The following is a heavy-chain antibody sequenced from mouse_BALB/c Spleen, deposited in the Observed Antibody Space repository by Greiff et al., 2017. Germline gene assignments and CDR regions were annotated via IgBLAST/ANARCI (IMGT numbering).Heavy chain of an antibody. Sequence: DVKLVESGGGLVKPGGSLKLSCAASGFTFSSYAMSWVRQTPEKRLEWVASISSGGSTYYPDSVKGRFTISRDNARNILYLQMSSLRSEDTAMYYCARERDGSFDYWGQGTTLTVSS. CDR2: ISSGGST. J-gene: IGHJ2*01. CDR1: GFTFSSYA. V-gene: IGHV5-6-5*01. CDR3: ARERDGSFDY. D-gene: IGHD2-3*01.